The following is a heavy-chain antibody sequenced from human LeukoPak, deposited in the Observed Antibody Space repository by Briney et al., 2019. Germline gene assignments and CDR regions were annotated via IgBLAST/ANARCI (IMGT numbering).Heavy chain of an antibody. V-gene: IGHV3-7*01. CDR3: ASSKGFDY. J-gene: IGHJ4*02. CDR1: GFTFSSDW. Sequence: GGSLRLSCAASGFTFSSDWMIWVRQAPGKGLEWVANINLDGSEKYYVDSVKGRFTISRDNAKNSLYLQMNSLRAEDTAVYYCASSKGFDYWGQGTLVTVSS. CDR2: INLDGSEK.